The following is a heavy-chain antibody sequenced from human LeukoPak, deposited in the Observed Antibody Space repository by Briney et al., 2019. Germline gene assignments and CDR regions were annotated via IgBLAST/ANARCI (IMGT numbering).Heavy chain of an antibody. Sequence: NPGGSLRLSCAASGFTFSSYGMHWVRQAPGKGLEWVGRIKSKTDGGTTDYAAPVKGRFTISRDDSKNTLYLQMNSLKTEDTAVYYCTTFGVVIPYYYYYMDVWGKGTTVTVSS. CDR3: TTFGVVIPYYYYYMDV. CDR1: GFTFSSYG. J-gene: IGHJ6*03. D-gene: IGHD3-3*01. CDR2: IKSKTDGGTT. V-gene: IGHV3-15*01.